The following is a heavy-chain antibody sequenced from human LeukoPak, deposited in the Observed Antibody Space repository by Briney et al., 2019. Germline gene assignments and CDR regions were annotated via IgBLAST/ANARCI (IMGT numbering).Heavy chain of an antibody. CDR2: IYSGNSGGST. CDR3: VRETRESVAAAATTTRDRYFDL. Sequence: GGSLRLSCAASGFTVSSNYMTWVRQAPGKGLEWVSVIYSGNSGGSTYYADSVKGRFTTPRDNSKNTLYLQMNSLRPEDTAVYYCVRETRESVAAAATTTRDRYFDLWGRGTLVTVSS. CDR1: GFTVSSNY. D-gene: IGHD6-13*01. J-gene: IGHJ2*01. V-gene: IGHV3-53*01.